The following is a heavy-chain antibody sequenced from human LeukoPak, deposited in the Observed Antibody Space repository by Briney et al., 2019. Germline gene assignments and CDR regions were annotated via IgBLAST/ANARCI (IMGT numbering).Heavy chain of an antibody. CDR2: ISSSSSHM. D-gene: IGHD1-26*01. J-gene: IGHJ4*02. CDR1: GFTFSSYT. Sequence: GGSLRPSCAASGFTFSSYTMKWVRQAPGKGLEWVSSISSSSSHMYYVDSVKGRFTISRDNAKNSLYLQMNSLRAEDTAVYYCARAPLSGNSYSGSYYPDYWGQGTLVTVSS. V-gene: IGHV3-21*01. CDR3: ARAPLSGNSYSGSYYPDY.